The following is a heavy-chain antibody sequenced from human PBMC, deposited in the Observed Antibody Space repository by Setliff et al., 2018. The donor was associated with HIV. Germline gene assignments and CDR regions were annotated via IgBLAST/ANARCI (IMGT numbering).Heavy chain of an antibody. CDR2: ITGSGDST. CDR1: GFTFSSYA. V-gene: IGHV3-23*01. D-gene: IGHD3-10*01. CDR3: AKVFAFGVDGFDI. Sequence: LRLSCAASGFTFSSYAMTWVRQAPGKGLEWVSSITGSGDSTYYANSVKGRFTISKDNSQNALYLQMNSLTDEDTAVYYCAKVFAFGVDGFDIWGQGTMVTVSS. J-gene: IGHJ3*02.